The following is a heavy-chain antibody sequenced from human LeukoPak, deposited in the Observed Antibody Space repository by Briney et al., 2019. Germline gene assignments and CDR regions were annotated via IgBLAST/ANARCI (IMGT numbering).Heavy chain of an antibody. V-gene: IGHV1-2*02. Sequence: ASVKVSCKASGYTFTAYYMHRVRQAPGQGLEWMGWINPISGGTNYAQKFQGRVTMTRDTSLSTAYMELSSLRFDDTAVYYCARYSGDNNAFDYWGQGTLVTVSS. J-gene: IGHJ4*02. CDR3: ARYSGDNNAFDY. CDR2: INPISGGT. D-gene: IGHD3-10*01. CDR1: GYTFTAYY.